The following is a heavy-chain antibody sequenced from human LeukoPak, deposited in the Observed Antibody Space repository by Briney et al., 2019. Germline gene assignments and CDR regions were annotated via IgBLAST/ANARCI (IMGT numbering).Heavy chain of an antibody. J-gene: IGHJ4*02. CDR3: AREYGEWERYPGYYFDY. V-gene: IGHV3-30-3*01. Sequence: PGRSLRLSCAASGFTFSSYAMHWVRQAPGKGLELVAVISYDGSNKYYADSVKGRFTISRDNSKNTLYLQMNSLRAEDTAVYYCAREYGEWERYPGYYFDYWGQGTLVTVSS. CDR2: ISYDGSNK. D-gene: IGHD1-26*01. CDR1: GFTFSSYA.